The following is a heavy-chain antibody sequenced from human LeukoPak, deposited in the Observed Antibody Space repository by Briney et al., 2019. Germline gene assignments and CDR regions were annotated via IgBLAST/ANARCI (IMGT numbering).Heavy chain of an antibody. CDR3: ARDRNPVGNWFDP. CDR2: IYYSGST. J-gene: IGHJ5*02. V-gene: IGHV4-31*03. Sequence: SETLSLTCTVSGGSISSGGYYWSWIRQHPGKGLEWIGYIYYSGSTYYNPSLKSRVTISVDTSKNQFSLKLSSVTAADTAVYYCARDRNPVGNWFDPWGQGTLVTVSS. CDR1: GGSISSGGYY. D-gene: IGHD1-26*01.